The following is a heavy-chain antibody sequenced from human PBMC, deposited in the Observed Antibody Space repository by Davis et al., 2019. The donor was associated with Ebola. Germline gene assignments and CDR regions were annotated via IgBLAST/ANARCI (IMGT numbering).Heavy chain of an antibody. CDR1: GGSISNSY. Sequence: PGGSLRLSCTVSGGSISNSYWSWIRQHPGKGLEWIGYIYYRGGSNYNPSLKSRVAISLDASKNQFSLEVNSVTAADTAVYYCVREDYFASGTYSYYYMDVWGKGTTVTVSS. CDR3: VREDYFASGTYSYYYMDV. J-gene: IGHJ6*03. V-gene: IGHV4-59*01. CDR2: IYYRGGS. D-gene: IGHD3-10*01.